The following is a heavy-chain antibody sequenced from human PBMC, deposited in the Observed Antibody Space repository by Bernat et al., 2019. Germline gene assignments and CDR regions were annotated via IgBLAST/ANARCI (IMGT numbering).Heavy chain of an antibody. CDR3: ARDWSFYGIFDY. J-gene: IGHJ4*02. D-gene: IGHD2/OR15-2a*01. CDR1: GFSFRTYG. CDR2: IWYDGSNK. V-gene: IGHV3-33*01. Sequence: QVQLVESGGGVVQPGRSLRLSCAASGFSFRTYGTHWVRQAPGKGLEWVAVIWYDGSNKYYADSVKGRFTISGENSKNTLYLEMDSLRAEDTAVYYCARDWSFYGIFDYWGQGTLVTVSS.